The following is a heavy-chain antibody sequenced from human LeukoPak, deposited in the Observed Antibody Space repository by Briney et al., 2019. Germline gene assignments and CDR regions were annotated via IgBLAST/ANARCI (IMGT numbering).Heavy chain of an antibody. CDR2: ISSSSSYI. D-gene: IGHD3-10*01. CDR3: ARGRITMVRGVTDFDY. CDR1: GFAFSSYS. J-gene: IGHJ4*02. Sequence: GSLRLSFAASGFAFSSYSMNWVRQAPGKGLERVSSISSSSSYIYYADSVKGRFTISRDNAKNSLYLQMNSLRAEDTAVYYCARGRITMVRGVTDFDYWGQGTLVTVSS. V-gene: IGHV3-21*01.